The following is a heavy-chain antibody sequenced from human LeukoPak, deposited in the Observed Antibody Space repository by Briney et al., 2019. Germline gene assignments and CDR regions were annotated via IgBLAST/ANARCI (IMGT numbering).Heavy chain of an antibody. Sequence: SETLSLTCNVSGGSINRNNYYWGWIRQSPGKGLEWIGSVYYSGSTYYNPSLKSRVTISVDTSKTQFSLKLTSVTAADTAVYYCANYFYDDAWRSYRGFFDSWGQGTLVTVSS. J-gene: IGHJ4*02. CDR3: ANYFYDDAWRSYRGFFDS. CDR2: VYYSGST. D-gene: IGHD3-16*02. V-gene: IGHV4-39*01. CDR1: GGSINRNNYY.